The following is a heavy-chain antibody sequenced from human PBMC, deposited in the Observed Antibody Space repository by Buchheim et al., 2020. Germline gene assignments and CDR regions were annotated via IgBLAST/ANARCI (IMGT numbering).Heavy chain of an antibody. J-gene: IGHJ4*02. Sequence: QVQLVESGGGVVQPGRSLRLSCAASGFTFSSYGMHWVRQAPGKGLEWVAFIGYDGSNKYYADSVKGRFTISRDNSNKPLYLQMNSLRAEDTAVYYCAKDWAITFGGVIVTYFDYWGQGTL. V-gene: IGHV3-30*02. D-gene: IGHD3-16*02. CDR3: AKDWAITFGGVIVTYFDY. CDR2: IGYDGSNK. CDR1: GFTFSSYG.